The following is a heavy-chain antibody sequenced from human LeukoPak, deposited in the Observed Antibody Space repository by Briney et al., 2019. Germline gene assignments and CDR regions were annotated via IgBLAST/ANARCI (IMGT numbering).Heavy chain of an antibody. J-gene: IGHJ4*02. CDR3: ARAPLESVVVVAATPRYYFDY. Sequence: SETLSLTCGVYGGSFSDYYWSWIRQPPGKGLEWIGEINHSGSTNYNPSLKSRVTISVDTSKNQFSLKLSSVTAADTAVYYCARAPLESVVVVAATPRYYFDYWGQGTLVTVSS. V-gene: IGHV4-34*01. D-gene: IGHD2-15*01. CDR2: INHSGST. CDR1: GGSFSDYY.